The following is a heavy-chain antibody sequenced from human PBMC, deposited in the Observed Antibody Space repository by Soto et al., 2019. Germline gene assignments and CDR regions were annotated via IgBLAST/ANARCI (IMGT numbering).Heavy chain of an antibody. CDR3: ATDLYYYDSESGPNY. D-gene: IGHD3-22*01. V-gene: IGHV1-24*01. CDR1: GYTLTELS. Sequence: ASVKVSCKVSGYTLTELSMHWVRQAPGKGLEWMGGFDPEGGETIYAQKFQGRVTMTEDTSTDTAYMELSSLRSEDTAVYYCATDLYYYDSESGPNYWGQGTLVPSPQ. CDR2: FDPEGGET. J-gene: IGHJ4*02.